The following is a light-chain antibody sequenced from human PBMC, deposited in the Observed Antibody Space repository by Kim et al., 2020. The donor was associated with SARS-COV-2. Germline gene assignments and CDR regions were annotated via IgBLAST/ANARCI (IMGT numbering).Light chain of an antibody. CDR1: SSDVGGYNF. V-gene: IGLV2-11*03. Sequence: PGQSVTISCTGTSSDVGGYNFVSWYQQHPGKAPKFMIYDVNKRPSGVPDRFSGSKSGNTASLTISGLQADDEADYYCCSFAGSYFLFGGGTQLTV. CDR2: DVN. CDR3: CSFAGSYFL. J-gene: IGLJ2*01.